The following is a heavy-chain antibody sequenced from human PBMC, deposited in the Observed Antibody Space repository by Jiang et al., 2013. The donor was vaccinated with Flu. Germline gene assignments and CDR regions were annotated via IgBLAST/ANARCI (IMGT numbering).Heavy chain of an antibody. Sequence: QTLSLTCAISGDSVSGNSASWNWVRQSPSRGLEWLGRTYYRSKWYNDYAVSVKSRITINPDTSKNQFSLQLNSVTLEDTAVYYCARVAPIAVAGYVFDIWGQGTMV. CDR3: ARVAPIAVAGYVFDI. J-gene: IGHJ3*02. CDR2: TYYRSKWYN. D-gene: IGHD6-19*01. V-gene: IGHV6-1*01. CDR1: GDSVSGNSAS.